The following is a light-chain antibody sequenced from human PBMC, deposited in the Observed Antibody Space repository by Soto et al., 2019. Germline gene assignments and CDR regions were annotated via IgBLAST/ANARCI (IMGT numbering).Light chain of an antibody. J-gene: IGLJ3*02. CDR3: ETWDSNTRV. CDR1: SGHSSYI. V-gene: IGLV4-60*02. CDR2: LEGSGRY. Sequence: QLVLTQSSSASASLGSSVRLTCTLSSGHSSYIIAWHQQQPGKAPRYLMNLEGSGRYNRGSGVPDPFSGSSSGADRYLTISNLQFEDEADYYGETWDSNTRVFGGGTQLTVL.